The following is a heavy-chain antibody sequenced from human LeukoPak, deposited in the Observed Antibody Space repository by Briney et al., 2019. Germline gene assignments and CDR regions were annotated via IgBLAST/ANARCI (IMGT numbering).Heavy chain of an antibody. J-gene: IGHJ4*02. CDR3: APTTLGTNNIDY. CDR1: GGSFSGYY. Sequence: NPSETLSLTCAVYGGSFSGYYWSWIRQPPGKGLEWIGEINHSGSTNYNPSLKSRVTISVDTSKNQFSLKLSSVTAADTAVYYCAPTTLGTNNIDYWGQGTLVTVSS. CDR2: INHSGST. D-gene: IGHD1-14*01. V-gene: IGHV4-34*01.